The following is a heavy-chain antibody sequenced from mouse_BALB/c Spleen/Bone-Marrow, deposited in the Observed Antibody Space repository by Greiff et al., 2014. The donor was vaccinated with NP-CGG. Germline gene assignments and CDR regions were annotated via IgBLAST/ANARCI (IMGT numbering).Heavy chain of an antibody. CDR3: ARDDYDAFAY. CDR2: INPSIGYT. Sequence: QVQLQQSGAELAKPGASVKMSCKASGYTFTSYWMHWVRQRPGQGLEWIGYINPSIGYTVYNQRFKDKATLAAVKSSTTAYMQLSSLTSEDSAVYYCARDDYDAFAYWGQGTLVTVSA. V-gene: IGHV1-7*01. J-gene: IGHJ3*01. D-gene: IGHD2-4*01. CDR1: GYTFTSYW.